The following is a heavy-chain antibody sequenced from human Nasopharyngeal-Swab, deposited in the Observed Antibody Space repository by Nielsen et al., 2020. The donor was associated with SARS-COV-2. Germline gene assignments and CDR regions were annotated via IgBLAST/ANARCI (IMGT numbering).Heavy chain of an antibody. D-gene: IGHD4-23*01. CDR2: MNPNSGNT. CDR3: ATGYGGNSAFDI. CDR1: GYTFTSYD. V-gene: IGHV1-8*01. J-gene: IGHJ3*02. Sequence: SAKVSCTASGYTFTSYDINWVRQATGQGLEWMGWMNPNSGNTGYAQKFQGRVTMTRNTSISTAYMELSSLKASDTAMYYCATGYGGNSAFDIWGQGTMVTVSS.